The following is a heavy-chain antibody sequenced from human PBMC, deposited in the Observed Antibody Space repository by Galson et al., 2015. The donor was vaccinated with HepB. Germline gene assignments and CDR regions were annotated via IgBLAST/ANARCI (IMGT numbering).Heavy chain of an antibody. CDR3: ARVGPLYCGGDCYGLGEHWFDP. Sequence: SVKVSCKASGGTFSSYTISWVRQAPGQGLEWMGRIIPILGIANYAQKFQGRVTITADKSTSTAYMELSSLRSEDTAVYYCARVGPLYCGGDCYGLGEHWFDPWGQGTLVTVSS. CDR2: IIPILGIA. CDR1: GGTFSSYT. J-gene: IGHJ5*02. D-gene: IGHD2-21*02. V-gene: IGHV1-69*02.